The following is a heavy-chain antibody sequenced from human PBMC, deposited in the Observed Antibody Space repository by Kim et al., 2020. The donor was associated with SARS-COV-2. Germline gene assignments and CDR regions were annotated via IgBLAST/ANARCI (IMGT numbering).Heavy chain of an antibody. V-gene: IGHV4-39*07. D-gene: IGHD3-10*01. J-gene: IGHJ4*02. Sequence: NPSLTSRVTISVYASKNPFSLKLSSVTAADTAVYYCARDSYGSGSPCFDYWGQGTLVTVSS. CDR3: ARDSYGSGSPCFDY.